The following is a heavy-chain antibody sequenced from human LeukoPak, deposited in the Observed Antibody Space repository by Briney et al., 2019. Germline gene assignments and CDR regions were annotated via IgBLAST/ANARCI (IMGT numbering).Heavy chain of an antibody. D-gene: IGHD7-27*01. Sequence: PGGSLRLSCAASGLTFSTSWMHWVRLAPGKGLVWVSHINNDGSTTNYADSVKGRFTISRDNAKNTLYLQMNSLRADDTAVYYCASGFSGALNCWGQGTLVTVSS. J-gene: IGHJ4*02. V-gene: IGHV3-74*01. CDR3: ASGFSGALNC. CDR2: INNDGSTT. CDR1: GLTFSTSW.